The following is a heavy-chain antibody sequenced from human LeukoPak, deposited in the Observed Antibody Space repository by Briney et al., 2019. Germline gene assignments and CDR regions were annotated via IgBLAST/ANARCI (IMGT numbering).Heavy chain of an antibody. J-gene: IGHJ4*02. Sequence: GGSLRLSCAASGFTFSNYWMHWVRQAPGKGLMWVSSINSDGSGTFYADSVKGRFTISRDNAKNTLYLQMNSLRAADTAVYYCARDVLGGSAYWGQGTLVTVSS. CDR2: INSDGSGT. CDR3: ARDVLGGSAY. V-gene: IGHV3-74*01. CDR1: GFTFSNYW. D-gene: IGHD3-16*01.